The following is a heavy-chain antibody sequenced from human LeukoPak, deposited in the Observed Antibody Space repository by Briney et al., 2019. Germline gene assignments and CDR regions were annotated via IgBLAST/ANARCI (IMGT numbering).Heavy chain of an antibody. V-gene: IGHV3-74*01. Sequence: ETLSLTCAVYGGSFSGYYWSWVRQAPGKGLVWVSRISGDGSSTTYADSVKGRFTISMDNAKDTLCLQMNNLRAEDTAVYYCARGDYGGNSPDNWGQGTLVTVSS. CDR2: ISGDGSST. CDR3: ARGDYGGNSPDN. J-gene: IGHJ4*02. D-gene: IGHD4-23*01. CDR1: GGSFSGYY.